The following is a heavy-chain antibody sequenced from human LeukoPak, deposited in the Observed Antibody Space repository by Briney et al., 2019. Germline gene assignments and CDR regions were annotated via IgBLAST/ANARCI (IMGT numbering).Heavy chain of an antibody. CDR3: AKDGTLWFGELLSRYYMDV. CDR1: GFTFSSYG. CDR2: ISGSGGST. J-gene: IGHJ6*03. V-gene: IGHV3-23*01. D-gene: IGHD3-10*01. Sequence: GGSLRLSCAASGFTFSSYGMSWVRQAPGKGLEWVSAISGSGGSTYYADSVKGRFTIYRDNSKNTLYLQMNSLRAEDTAVYYCAKDGTLWFGELLSRYYMDVWGKGTTVTISS.